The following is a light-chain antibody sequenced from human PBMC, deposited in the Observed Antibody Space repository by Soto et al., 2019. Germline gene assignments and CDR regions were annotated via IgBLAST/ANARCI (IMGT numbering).Light chain of an antibody. CDR2: GAS. Sequence: EIGLAHCPVSLSLSPGERATLSCRASQSVSSSYLAWYQQKPGQALRLLIYGASSRATGIPVRFSGSGSGTDFTLTITRLEPEDFAVYYCQRYGASTTFAQRTKVAIK. V-gene: IGKV3-20*01. CDR3: QRYGASTT. J-gene: IGKJ1*01. CDR1: QSVSSSY.